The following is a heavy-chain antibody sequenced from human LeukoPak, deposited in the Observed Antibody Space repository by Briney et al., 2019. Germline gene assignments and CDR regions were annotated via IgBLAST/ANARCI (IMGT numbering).Heavy chain of an antibody. CDR3: AKGVDYQKLEH. V-gene: IGHV3-11*01. J-gene: IGHJ4*02. Sequence: PGGSLRLSCAASGFTFSDYYMSWIRQAPGKGLEWVSYISSSGSTIYYADSVKGRFTISRDTSKNTLYLQINSLRAEDTAVYYCAKGVDYQKLEHWGQGTLVTVSS. CDR2: ISSSGSTI. CDR1: GFTFSDYY. D-gene: IGHD3/OR15-3a*01.